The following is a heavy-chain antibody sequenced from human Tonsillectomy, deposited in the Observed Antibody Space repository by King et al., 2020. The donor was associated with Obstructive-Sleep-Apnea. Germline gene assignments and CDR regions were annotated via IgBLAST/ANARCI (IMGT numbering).Heavy chain of an antibody. CDR2: LILLRTVP. V-gene: IGHV1-69*10. CDR3: ARESGTTVYFFDL. D-gene: IGHD1-1*01. Sequence: VQLVQSVPEVKKPGSSGKVSCKSSGVTLSPYAFAWVRQAPGQGLEWMVVLILLRTVPNYAKKFQGRLTISADKSTITAYMELSSLTSEDTAVYYCARESGTTVYFFDLWGQGTLVTVSS. CDR1: GVTLSPYA. J-gene: IGHJ4*02.